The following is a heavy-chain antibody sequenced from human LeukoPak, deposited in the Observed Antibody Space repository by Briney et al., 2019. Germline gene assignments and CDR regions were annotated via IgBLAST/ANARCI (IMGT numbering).Heavy chain of an antibody. CDR1: GFTFSSYE. V-gene: IGHV3-48*03. CDR3: ARDPGYCSGGSCQYYYYYYMDV. J-gene: IGHJ6*03. Sequence: GGSLRLSCAASGFTFSSYEMNWVRQAPGKGLEWVSYISSSGSTIYYADSVKGRFTISRDNAKNSLYLQMNSLRAEDTAVYYCARDPGYCSGGSCQYYYYYYMDVWGKGTTVTVSS. CDR2: ISSSGSTI. D-gene: IGHD2-15*01.